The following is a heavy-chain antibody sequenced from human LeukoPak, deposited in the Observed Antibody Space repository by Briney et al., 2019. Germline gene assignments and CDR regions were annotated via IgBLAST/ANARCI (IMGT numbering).Heavy chain of an antibody. CDR1: GFTFNSYG. D-gene: IGHD1-26*01. V-gene: IGHV3-30*02. CDR3: AKEGGSYYTGSYYFDY. J-gene: IGHJ4*02. CDR2: IRYDGSSK. Sequence: GGSLRLSCAASGFTFNSYGMHWVRQAPGKGLEWVAFIRYDGSSKYYADSVKGRFTISRDNSKNTLYLQMNSLRAEDTAVYYCAKEGGSYYTGSYYFDYWGQGTLVTVSS.